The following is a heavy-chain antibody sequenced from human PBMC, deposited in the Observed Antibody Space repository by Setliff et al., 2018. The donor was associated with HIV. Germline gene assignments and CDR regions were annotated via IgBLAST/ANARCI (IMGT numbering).Heavy chain of an antibody. CDR2: IETSGGNI. CDR3: ARLSLSLVRGIINSGDRFFDY. J-gene: IGHJ4*02. V-gene: IGHV4-4*07. D-gene: IGHD3-10*01. CDR1: GASISGYY. Sequence: SETLSLTCTVSGASISGYYWSWIRQAAGKGLEWIGRIETSGGNIDSNPSFKSRVTMSGDTPKNQFSLKLSSVTAADTAVYYCARLSLSLVRGIINSGDRFFDYWGQGSLVTVSS.